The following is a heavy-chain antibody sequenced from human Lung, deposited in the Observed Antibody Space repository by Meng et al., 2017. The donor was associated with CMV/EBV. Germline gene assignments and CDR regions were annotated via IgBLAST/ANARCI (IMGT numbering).Heavy chain of an antibody. CDR2: IRFDGTNK. J-gene: IGHJ6*01. CDR1: GFTFSSYA. V-gene: IGHV3-30*02. Sequence: GESLKISCAASGFTFSSYAMHWVRQAPGKGLEWVANIRFDGTNKYHADSVRGRFTITRDNAKRILYLEMHNLRDEDTALYYCVREKGALNYFHGMDVWGQGNXVNGYS. CDR3: VREKGALNYFHGMDV. D-gene: IGHD3-10*02.